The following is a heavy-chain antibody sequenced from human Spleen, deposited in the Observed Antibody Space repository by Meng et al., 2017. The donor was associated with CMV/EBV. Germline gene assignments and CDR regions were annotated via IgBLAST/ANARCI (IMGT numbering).Heavy chain of an antibody. CDR1: GFTFDNYA. CDR3: AREEEVGAAFDY. Sequence: GGSLRLSCAASGFTFDNYAMSWVRQAPGKGLEWVSAISGSGGNTYYADSVKGRFTISRDNSKNTLYLQMNSLRAEDTAFYYCAREEEVGAAFDYWGQGTLVTVSS. CDR2: ISGSGGNT. J-gene: IGHJ4*02. V-gene: IGHV3-23*01. D-gene: IGHD1-26*01.